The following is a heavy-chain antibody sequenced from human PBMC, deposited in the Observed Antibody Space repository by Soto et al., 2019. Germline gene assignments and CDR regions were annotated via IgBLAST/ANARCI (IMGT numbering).Heavy chain of an antibody. CDR2: ISGSGGST. Sequence: PGGSLRLSCAASGFTCSRYAMSWVRQAPGKGLEWVSAISGSGGSTYYADSVKGRFTISRDNSKNTLYLQMNSLRAEDTAVYYCAKELTGTTSFDYWGQGTLVTVSS. CDR1: GFTCSRYA. J-gene: IGHJ4*02. D-gene: IGHD1-20*01. V-gene: IGHV3-23*01. CDR3: AKELTGTTSFDY.